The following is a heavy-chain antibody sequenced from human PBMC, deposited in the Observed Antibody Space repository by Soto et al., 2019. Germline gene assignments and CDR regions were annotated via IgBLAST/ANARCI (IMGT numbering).Heavy chain of an antibody. J-gene: IGHJ6*03. CDR1: GGSISSYY. Sequence: PSETLSLTCTVSGGSISSYYWSWIRQPPGKGLEWIGYIYYSGSTNYNPSLKSRVTISVDTSKNQSSLKLSSVTAADTAVYYCARVRFLEWLSRPGYYYYMDVWGKGTTVTVSS. CDR2: IYYSGST. CDR3: ARVRFLEWLSRPGYYYYMDV. V-gene: IGHV4-59*01. D-gene: IGHD3-3*01.